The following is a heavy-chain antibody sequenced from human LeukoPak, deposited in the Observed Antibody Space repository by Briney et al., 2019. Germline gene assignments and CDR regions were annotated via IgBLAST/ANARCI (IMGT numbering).Heavy chain of an antibody. J-gene: IGHJ4*02. CDR2: IGTAGDT. V-gene: IGHV3-13*01. CDR1: GFTFSSYN. CDR3: ARGNIAAGGQCHFDY. D-gene: IGHD6-13*01. Sequence: GESLRLSCAASGFTFSSYNMHWVRQATGEGLEWVSSIGTAGDTYYPDSLKGRFTISRESAKNSLYLQMNSLRAGDTAVYYCARGNIAAGGQCHFDYWGQGTLVTVSS.